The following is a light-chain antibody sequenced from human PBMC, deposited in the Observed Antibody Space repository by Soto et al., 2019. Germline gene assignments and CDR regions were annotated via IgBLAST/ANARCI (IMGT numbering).Light chain of an antibody. CDR1: QSVSNY. Sequence: EIVLTQSPATLSLSPGERATLSCRASQSVSNYLAWYPQKPGQAPRLLIYDASNRATGIPARFSGSGSGTDFTLTISTLEPEDFAVYYCQQHINRLSFGGGTKVDIK. CDR3: QQHINRLS. CDR2: DAS. J-gene: IGKJ4*01. V-gene: IGKV3-11*01.